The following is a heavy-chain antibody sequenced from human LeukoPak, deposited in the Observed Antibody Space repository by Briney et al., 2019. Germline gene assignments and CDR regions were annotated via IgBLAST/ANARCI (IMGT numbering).Heavy chain of an antibody. V-gene: IGHV4-39*07. CDR1: GGSISSSNHY. J-gene: IGHJ4*02. CDR2: IYYAGDT. Sequence: ASETLSLTCIVSGGSISSSNHYWGWVRQPPGRGLEWIGSIYYAGDTYYNPSLKSRVTISVDTSKSQFSVKLNSLTAADTAVYYCARIPKSNGWSIDYWGQGTLVTVSS. D-gene: IGHD6-19*01. CDR3: ARIPKSNGWSIDY.